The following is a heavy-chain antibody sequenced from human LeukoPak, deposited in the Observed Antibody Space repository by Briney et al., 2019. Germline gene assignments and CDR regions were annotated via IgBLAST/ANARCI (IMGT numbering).Heavy chain of an antibody. Sequence: SETLSLTCTVSGGSISSGDYYWSWIRQPPGKGLEWIGYIYYRGSTYYNPSLKSRVTISVDTSKNQFSLKLSSVTAADTAVYYCASAGITMVRGRDAFDIWGQGTMVTVSS. J-gene: IGHJ3*02. CDR2: IYYRGST. V-gene: IGHV4-30-4*01. CDR3: ASAGITMVRGRDAFDI. D-gene: IGHD3-10*01. CDR1: GGSISSGDYY.